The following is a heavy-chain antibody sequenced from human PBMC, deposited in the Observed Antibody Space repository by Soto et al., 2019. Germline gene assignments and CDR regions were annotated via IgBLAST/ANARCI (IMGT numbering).Heavy chain of an antibody. J-gene: IGHJ2*01. D-gene: IGHD6-13*01. V-gene: IGHV3-9*01. Sequence: EVQLVESGGGLVQPGRSLRLSCAASGFTFDDYAMHWVRQPPGKGLEWVSGITWNSGIIGYADSVKGRFTISRDNAKNSLYLQMNSLRLEDTALYYCAKDQGYSTSYYGYVDLWGRGTLVTVSS. CDR2: ITWNSGII. CDR1: GFTFDDYA. CDR3: AKDQGYSTSYYGYVDL.